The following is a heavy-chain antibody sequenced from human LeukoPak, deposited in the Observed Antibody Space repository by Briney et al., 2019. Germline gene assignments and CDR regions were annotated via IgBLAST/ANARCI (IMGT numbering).Heavy chain of an antibody. CDR2: INPNSGGT. J-gene: IGHJ4*02. CDR3: ARGEYYDSSGYYYTY. D-gene: IGHD3-22*01. CDR1: GYTFTGYY. Sequence: GESLKISCKASGYTFTGYYMHWVRQAPGQGLEWMGWINPNSGGTNYAQKFQGRVTMTRDTSISTAYMELSRLRSDDTAVYYCARGEYYDSSGYYYTYWGQGTLVTVSS. V-gene: IGHV1-2*02.